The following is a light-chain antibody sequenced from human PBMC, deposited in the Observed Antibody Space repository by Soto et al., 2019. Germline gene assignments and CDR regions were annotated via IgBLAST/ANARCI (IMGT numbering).Light chain of an antibody. J-gene: IGKJ1*01. CDR1: QSISNW. CDR2: TAS. CDR3: QQSYSSPRA. V-gene: IGKV1-39*01. Sequence: DSQLAQSPSTLPAMVGDRVTITFRASQSISNWLAWYQQKPGTAPKLLIYTASSLQSGVPSRFSGSGSGTDFTLTISSLQPEDFATYYCQQSYSSPRAFGHGSKVDIK.